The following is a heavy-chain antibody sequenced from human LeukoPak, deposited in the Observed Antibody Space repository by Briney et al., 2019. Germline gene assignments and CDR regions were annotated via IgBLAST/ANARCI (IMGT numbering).Heavy chain of an antibody. D-gene: IGHD6-13*01. V-gene: IGHV1-18*01. Sequence: ASVKVSCKASGYTFTSYGISWVRQAPGQGLEWMGWISAYNGNTNYAQKLQGRVTMTTDTSTSTAYMELRSLRSDDTAVYYCAGDLEWGIAAAGSSFDYWGQGTLVTVSS. CDR3: AGDLEWGIAAAGSSFDY. J-gene: IGHJ4*02. CDR2: ISAYNGNT. CDR1: GYTFTSYG.